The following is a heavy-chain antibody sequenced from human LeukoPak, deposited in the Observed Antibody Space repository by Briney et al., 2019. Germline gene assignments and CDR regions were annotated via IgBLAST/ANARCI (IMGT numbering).Heavy chain of an antibody. J-gene: IGHJ5*02. D-gene: IGHD5-12*01. V-gene: IGHV4-59*01. CDR3: ARGGYSGSDWTT. CDR1: GGSISTFY. CDR2: IYHSGDT. Sequence: SETLSLACTVSGGSISTFYWNWIRQPPGKGLEWIGYIYHSGDTRYNPSLKSRVTISVDTSKSQFSLKVSSVTAADTAVYYCARGGYSGSDWTTWGQGTLVTVSS.